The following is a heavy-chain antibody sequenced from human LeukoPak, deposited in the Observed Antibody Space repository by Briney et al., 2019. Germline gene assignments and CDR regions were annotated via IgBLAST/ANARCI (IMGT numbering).Heavy chain of an antibody. J-gene: IGHJ4*02. Sequence: SETLSLTCAVYGGSFSGYYWSWIRQPPGKGLEWIGEINHSGSTNYNPSLKSRVTISVDTSKNQFSLKLSSVTAADTAVYYCARGPLYYDSSGYYYPDYWGQGTLVTVSS. V-gene: IGHV4-34*01. CDR3: ARGPLYYDSSGYYYPDY. D-gene: IGHD3-22*01. CDR2: INHSGST. CDR1: GGSFSGYY.